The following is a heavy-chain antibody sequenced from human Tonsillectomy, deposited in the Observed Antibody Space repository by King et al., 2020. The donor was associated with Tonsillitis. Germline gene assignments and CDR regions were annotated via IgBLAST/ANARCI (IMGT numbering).Heavy chain of an antibody. V-gene: IGHV4-59*01. D-gene: IGHD3-10*01. CDR3: ARAVGQVFASGTSMDYAFDP. CDR2: IYYRGST. CDR1: GGSISSYY. J-gene: IGHJ5*02. Sequence: VQLQESGPGLVKASETLSLTCNVSGGSISSYYWSWIRQPPGKGLEWIGYIYYRGSTNYNPSLRSRVTISLDTSKNQFSLKVNSVTAADTAVYYCARAVGQVFASGTSMDYAFDPWGQGSLVTVSS.